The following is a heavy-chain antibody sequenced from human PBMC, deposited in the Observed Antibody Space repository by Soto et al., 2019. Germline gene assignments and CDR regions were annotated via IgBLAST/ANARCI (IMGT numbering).Heavy chain of an antibody. CDR1: GFTFSSYG. CDR2: IWYDGSNK. V-gene: IGHV3-33*01. Sequence: GGSLRLSCAASGFTFSSYGMHWVRQAPGKGLEWVAVIWYDGSNKYYADSVKGRFTISRDNSKNTLYLQMNSLRAEDTAVYYCAREHMTLLNYYGMGVWGQGTTVTVSS. D-gene: IGHD2-21*02. J-gene: IGHJ6*02. CDR3: AREHMTLLNYYGMGV.